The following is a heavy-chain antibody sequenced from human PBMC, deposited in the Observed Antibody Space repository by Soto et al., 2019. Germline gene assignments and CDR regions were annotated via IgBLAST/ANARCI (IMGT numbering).Heavy chain of an antibody. Sequence: QVQLVQSGAEVKKPGSSVKVSCKASGGTFSSYAISWVRQAPGQGLEWMGGIIPISDTTNYAQKFQGRVTITAEESTGTAYMGLSSLRSEDTAVYYCARLQASSTSLAGYYYYYYGMDVWGQGTTVTVSS. CDR3: ARLQASSTSLAGYYYYYYGMDV. D-gene: IGHD2-2*01. J-gene: IGHJ6*02. CDR1: GGTFSSYA. CDR2: IIPISDTT. V-gene: IGHV1-69*01.